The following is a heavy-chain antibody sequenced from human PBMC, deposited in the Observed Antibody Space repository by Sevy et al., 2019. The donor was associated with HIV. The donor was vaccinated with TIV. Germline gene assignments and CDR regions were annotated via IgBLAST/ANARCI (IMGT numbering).Heavy chain of an antibody. D-gene: IGHD3-22*01. CDR2: IYTSGST. CDR1: DGSISSYY. Sequence: SDTLSLTCTVSDGSISSYYWSWIRQPAGKGLEWIGRIYTSGSTNYNPSLKSRVTMSVDTSKNQFSLKLSSVTAADTAVYYCARDSRDDSSGSNFDYWGQGTLVTVSS. V-gene: IGHV4-4*07. J-gene: IGHJ4*02. CDR3: ARDSRDDSSGSNFDY.